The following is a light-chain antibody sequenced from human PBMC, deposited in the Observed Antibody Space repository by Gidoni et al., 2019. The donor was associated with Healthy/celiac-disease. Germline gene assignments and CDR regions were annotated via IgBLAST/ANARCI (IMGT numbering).Light chain of an antibody. CDR1: QSLLHRNGYHY. Sequence: DMVMTQSPLLLPATPGEPASISCRTSQSLLHRNGYHYLDWYLQKPGQSPQLLIYLGSNRASGVPDRFSGSGSGTDFTLKISRVEAGDVGIYYCMQALQTPITFGQGTRLEIK. CDR3: MQALQTPIT. CDR2: LGS. V-gene: IGKV2-28*01. J-gene: IGKJ5*01.